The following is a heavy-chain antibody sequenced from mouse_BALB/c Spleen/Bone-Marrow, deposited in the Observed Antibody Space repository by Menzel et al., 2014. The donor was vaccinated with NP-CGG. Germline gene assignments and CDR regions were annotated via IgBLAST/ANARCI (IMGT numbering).Heavy chain of an antibody. Sequence: EVNLVESGGGLVQPGGSLRLSCATSGFTFTDYYTSWVRQPPGKALEWLGFIRNKANGYTTEYSASVKGRFTISRENSQSILYLQRNILKPGESPTYYGARDRNYDILCYFDVGGAGPTFPFSS. D-gene: IGHD1-1*01. V-gene: IGHV7-3*02. CDR3: ARDRNYDILCYFDV. CDR2: IRNKANGYTT. CDR1: GFTFTDYY. J-gene: IGHJ1*01.